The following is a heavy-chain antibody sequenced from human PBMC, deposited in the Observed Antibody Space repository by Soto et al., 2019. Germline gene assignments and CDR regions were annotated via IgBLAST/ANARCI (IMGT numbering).Heavy chain of an antibody. CDR3: ERKGYIGNFGLDV. J-gene: IGHJ6*02. D-gene: IGHD5-12*01. V-gene: IGHV1-18*01. CDR1: GYTFTNYD. Sequence: QVQLVQSGAEVKRPGASVKVSCKASGYTFTNYDVAWVRRAPGQGLQWMGWISISKGKTYYEQSFQGRVTMTTDTVTNTGYMEVRSLRSADTAVYYCERKGYIGNFGLDVWGQGTTVTVSS. CDR2: ISISKGKT.